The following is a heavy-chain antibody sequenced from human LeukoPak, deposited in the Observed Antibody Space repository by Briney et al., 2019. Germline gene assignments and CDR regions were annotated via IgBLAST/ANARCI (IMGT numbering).Heavy chain of an antibody. CDR1: GYTFTSYD. D-gene: IGHD1-26*01. J-gene: IGHJ3*02. Sequence: ASVKVSCKASGYTFTSYDIKWVRQATGQGLEWMGWMNPNSGNTGYAQKFQGRVTITRNTSISTAYMELSSLRSEATAVYYRAIGIVAAGADAFDSSGQGTMVTVSS. CDR2: MNPNSGNT. V-gene: IGHV1-8*03. CDR3: AIGIVAAGADAFDS.